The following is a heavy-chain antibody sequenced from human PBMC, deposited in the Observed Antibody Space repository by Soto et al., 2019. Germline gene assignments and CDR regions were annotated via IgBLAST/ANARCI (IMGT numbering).Heavy chain of an antibody. J-gene: IGHJ3*02. CDR1: GYTFTGYY. D-gene: IGHD3-10*01. CDR3: ARSLRDYYGSGQSSNAFDI. CDR2: INPNSGGT. Sequence: QVQLVQSGAEVKKPGASVKVSCKASGYTFTGYYMHWVRQAPGQGLEWMGWINPNSGGTNYAQKFQGWVTMTRDTSISTAYMELSRLRSDDTAVYYCARSLRDYYGSGQSSNAFDIWGQGTMVTVSS. V-gene: IGHV1-2*04.